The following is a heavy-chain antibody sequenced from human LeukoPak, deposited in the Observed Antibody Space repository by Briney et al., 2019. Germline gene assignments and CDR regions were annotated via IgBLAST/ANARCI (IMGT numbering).Heavy chain of an antibody. J-gene: IGHJ4*02. CDR1: GFTFSSYS. V-gene: IGHV3-21*01. D-gene: IGHD5-18*01. CDR3: ARDGPSDTAMVD. CDR2: ISSSSSYI. Sequence: PGGSLRLSCAASGFTFSSYSMNWVRQAPGKGLEWVSSISSSSSYIYYADSVKGRFTISRDNAKNSLYLQMNSLRAEDTAVYYCARDGPSDTAMVDWGQGTLVTVSS.